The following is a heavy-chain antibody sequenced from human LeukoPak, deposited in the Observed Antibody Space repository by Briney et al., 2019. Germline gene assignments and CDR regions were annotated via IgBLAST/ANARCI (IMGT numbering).Heavy chain of an antibody. D-gene: IGHD6-19*01. Sequence: SETLSLTCTVSGYSISSGYYWGWIRQPPGKGLEWIGSIYHSGKTYYNPSLKSRVTISVETSKNQFSLKLSSVTAADTTVYYCARDRISVSDPPNWFDPWGQGTLVTVSS. CDR1: GYSISSGYY. CDR3: ARDRISVSDPPNWFDP. CDR2: IYHSGKT. V-gene: IGHV4-38-2*02. J-gene: IGHJ5*02.